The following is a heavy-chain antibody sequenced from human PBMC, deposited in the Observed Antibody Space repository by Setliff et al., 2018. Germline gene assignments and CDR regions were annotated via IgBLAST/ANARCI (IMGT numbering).Heavy chain of an antibody. Sequence: SVKVSCKASGASFRKSGSGWGRQAPGQGLEWIGGIVPIYGTAKYAQKFQGRVEMTTDESTNTAYMELSILTSDDTATYYCAKASVWVVDANCGSFDVWGQGTVVTVSS. D-gene: IGHD2-8*02. CDR2: IVPIYGTA. CDR3: AKASVWVVDANCGSFDV. J-gene: IGHJ3*01. CDR1: GASFRKSG. V-gene: IGHV1-69*05.